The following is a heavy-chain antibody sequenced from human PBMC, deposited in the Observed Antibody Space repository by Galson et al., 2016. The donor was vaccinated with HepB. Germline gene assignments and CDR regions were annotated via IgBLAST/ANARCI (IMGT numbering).Heavy chain of an antibody. V-gene: IGHV3-7*01. CDR1: GSTISGSW. CDR3: ARGAFL. CDR2: INPDGSGK. D-gene: IGHD2/OR15-2a*01. J-gene: IGHJ4*02. Sequence: SLRLSCAVSGSTISGSWMYWVRQAPGKGLERVANINPDGSGKNYVDSVKGRFTISRDDAKNSLYLQMDSLRAEDTAVYYCARGAFLGGQGTLVTVSS.